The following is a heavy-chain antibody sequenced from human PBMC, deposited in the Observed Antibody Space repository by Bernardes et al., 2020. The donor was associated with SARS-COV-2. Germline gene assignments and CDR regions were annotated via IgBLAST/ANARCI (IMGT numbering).Heavy chain of an antibody. V-gene: IGHV3-23*01. CDR1: GFTFSSYA. CDR3: AKGFYGDSAPAFDY. Sequence: GGSLRLSCAASGFTFSSYAMTWVRQVPGKGLEWVSFISYGGGSTYYADSVKGRFAISRDNSKNTVYMQMNSLRAEDTAIYYCAKGFYGDSAPAFDYWGQGTLV. CDR2: ISYGGGST. D-gene: IGHD4-17*01. J-gene: IGHJ4*02.